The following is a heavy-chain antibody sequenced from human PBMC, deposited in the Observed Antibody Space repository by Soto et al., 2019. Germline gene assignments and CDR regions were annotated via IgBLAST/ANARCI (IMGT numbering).Heavy chain of an antibody. D-gene: IGHD6-6*01. CDR3: TKSSGGSSSVGMDY. CDR2: ITRDGYNK. Sequence: GGSLRLSCAVSGFIFKNYALNWVRQAPGKGLEWVASITRDGYNKYYADSVKGRFTISRDSSKNTLSLQMTALRVEDSSVYYCTKSSGGSSSVGMDYWGPGTLVTVSS. J-gene: IGHJ4*02. CDR1: GFIFKNYA. V-gene: IGHV3-30*04.